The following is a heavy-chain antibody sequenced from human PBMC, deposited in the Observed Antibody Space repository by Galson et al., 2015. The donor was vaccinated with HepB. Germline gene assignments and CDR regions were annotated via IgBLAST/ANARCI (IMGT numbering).Heavy chain of an antibody. J-gene: IGHJ4*02. V-gene: IGHV1-18*01. Sequence: SVKVSCKASGGTFSSYAISWVRQAPGQGLEWMGGISAYNGNTNYAQKLQGRVTMTTDTSTSTAYMELRSLRSDDTAVYYCARAAGYSSGWYYFDYWGQGTLVTVSS. CDR2: ISAYNGNT. CDR1: GGTFSSYA. CDR3: ARAAGYSSGWYYFDY. D-gene: IGHD6-19*01.